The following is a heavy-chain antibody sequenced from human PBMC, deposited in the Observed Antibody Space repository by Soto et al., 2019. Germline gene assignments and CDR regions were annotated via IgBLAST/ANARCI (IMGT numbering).Heavy chain of an antibody. CDR3: ARERSGYDPYYFDY. D-gene: IGHD5-12*01. J-gene: IGHJ4*02. CDR2: IIPILGIA. Sequence: SVKVSCKASGGTFSSYTISWVRQAPGQGLEWMGRIIPILGIANYAQKFQGRVTITADKSTSTAYMELSSLRSEDTAVYYCARERSGYDPYYFDYWGQGTLVTVSS. CDR1: GGTFSSYT. V-gene: IGHV1-69*04.